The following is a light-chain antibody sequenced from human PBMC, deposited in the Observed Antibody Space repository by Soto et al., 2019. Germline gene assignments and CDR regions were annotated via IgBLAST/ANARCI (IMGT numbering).Light chain of an antibody. CDR2: DAS. J-gene: IGKJ4*01. CDR1: QSVSSY. V-gene: IGKV3-11*01. Sequence: EIVLTQSPATLSLSPGERATLSCRASQSVSSYLAWYQQKPGQAPRLLISDASSRATGIPDRFSGSGSGTDFTLTISSLQPEDFATYYCQQSYSTPLTFGGGTKVDIK. CDR3: QQSYSTPLT.